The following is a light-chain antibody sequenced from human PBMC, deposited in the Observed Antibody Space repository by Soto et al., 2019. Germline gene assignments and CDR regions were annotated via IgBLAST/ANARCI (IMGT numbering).Light chain of an antibody. Sequence: DIQMTHSPSSLSASVGDRVTITCRASQGISNYLAWYQQKPGKVPKLLIYAASTLQSGVPSRFSGSGSGTDFTLIISSLQPEDVATYYCQKYNSAPLTFGPGTKVDIK. V-gene: IGKV1-27*01. CDR2: AAS. CDR3: QKYNSAPLT. J-gene: IGKJ3*01. CDR1: QGISNY.